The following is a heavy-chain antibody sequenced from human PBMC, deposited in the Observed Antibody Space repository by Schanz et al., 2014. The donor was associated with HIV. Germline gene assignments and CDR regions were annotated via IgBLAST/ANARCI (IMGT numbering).Heavy chain of an antibody. CDR2: ITDSGDKT. CDR1: EFPFSHNA. V-gene: IGHV3-23*01. Sequence: EALLLESGGGLVQPGGSLRLSCRGSEFPFSHNALTWVRQAPGKGLQWGSSITDSGDKTDNTDSLKGRFTISRDNSKNTVYLQAKSLRPEDTAVYYCAKDRNQYDSRYIGKGNYYYYYGMDVWGQGTTVTVSS. J-gene: IGHJ6*02. D-gene: IGHD3-22*01. CDR3: AKDRNQYDSRYIGKGNYYYYYGMDV.